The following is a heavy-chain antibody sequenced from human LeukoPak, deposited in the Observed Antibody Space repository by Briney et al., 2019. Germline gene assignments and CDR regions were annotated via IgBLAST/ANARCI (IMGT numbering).Heavy chain of an antibody. D-gene: IGHD5-18*01. CDR2: ISAYNGNT. CDR1: GYTFTSYG. J-gene: IGHJ6*03. Sequence: APVKVSCKASGYTFTSYGISWVRQAPGQGLEWMGWISAYNGNTNYAQKLQGRVTMTTDTSTSTAYMELRSLRSDDTAVYYCARGVVDTEDYYYMDVWGKGTTVTVSS. V-gene: IGHV1-18*01. CDR3: ARGVVDTEDYYYMDV.